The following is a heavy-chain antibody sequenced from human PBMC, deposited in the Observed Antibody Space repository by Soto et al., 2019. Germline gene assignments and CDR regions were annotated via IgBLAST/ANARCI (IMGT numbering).Heavy chain of an antibody. V-gene: IGHV1-69*01. CDR2: IIPIFGTA. CDR1: GGTFSSYA. J-gene: IGHJ6*02. CDR3: ARGTSSGYAYGMDV. Sequence: QVQLVQSGAEVKKPGSSVKVSCKASGGTFSSYAISWVRQAPGQGLEWMGGIIPIFGTANYAQKFQGRVTITADESTSTAYMELSSLRSEDTAVYYCARGTSSGYAYGMDVWGQGTTVTVSS. D-gene: IGHD3-22*01.